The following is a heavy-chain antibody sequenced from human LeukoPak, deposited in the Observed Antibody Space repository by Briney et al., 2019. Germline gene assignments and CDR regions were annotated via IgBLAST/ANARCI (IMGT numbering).Heavy chain of an antibody. CDR1: GDSISSYY. CDR3: ARGGSGSYVFYGMDV. D-gene: IGHD3-10*01. CDR2: IYYSGST. Sequence: SETLSLTCTVSGDSISSYYWSWIRQPPGQGLEWIGYIYYSGSTNYNPSLKSRVTISVDTSKNQFSLKLSSVTAADTAVYYCARGGSGSYVFYGMDVWGQGTTVTVSS. V-gene: IGHV4-59*01. J-gene: IGHJ6*02.